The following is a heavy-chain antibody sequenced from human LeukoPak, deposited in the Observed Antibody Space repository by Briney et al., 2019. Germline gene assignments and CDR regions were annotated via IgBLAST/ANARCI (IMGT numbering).Heavy chain of an antibody. CDR3: ARGPIQQWLYNGMDV. CDR1: EYTFGDHA. CDR2: IRSRAYGGTT. V-gene: IGHV3-49*04. J-gene: IGHJ6*02. D-gene: IGHD5-18*01. Sequence: GGSLRLSCTASEYTFGDHAMSWVRQAPGKGIEWVGFIRSRAYGGTTEYAPAVKGRFLISRDDSKSIAYLHMNSLKTEDTAVYYCARGPIQQWLYNGMDVWGQGTTVSVSS.